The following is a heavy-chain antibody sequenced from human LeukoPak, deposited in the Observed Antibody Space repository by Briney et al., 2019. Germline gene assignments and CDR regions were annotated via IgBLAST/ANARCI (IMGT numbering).Heavy chain of an antibody. CDR2: IYYSGST. J-gene: IGHJ4*02. CDR3: ARVRMVRGAFDY. D-gene: IGHD3-10*01. V-gene: IGHV4-31*03. Sequence: SETLSLTCTVSGGSISSGGYYWSWIRQHPGKGLEWIGYIYYSGSTYYNPSLKSRVTISVDTSKNQFSLKLSSVTAADTAVYYCARVRMVRGAFDYWGQGTLVTVSS. CDR1: GGSISSGGYY.